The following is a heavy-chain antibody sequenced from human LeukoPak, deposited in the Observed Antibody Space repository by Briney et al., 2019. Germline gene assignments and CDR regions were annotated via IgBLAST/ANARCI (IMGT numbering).Heavy chain of an antibody. CDR3: AKLKLLTFDY. V-gene: IGHV3-23*01. J-gene: IGHJ4*02. D-gene: IGHD2-15*01. CDR1: GFTFSTYG. Sequence: GGSLRLSCAASGFTFSTYGMSWVRQAPGKGLEWVSDISGSGRSTNYAESVKGRFTISRDNSKNTLYLQMNSLRAEDTAVYYCAKLKLLTFDYWGQGTLVTVSS. CDR2: ISGSGRST.